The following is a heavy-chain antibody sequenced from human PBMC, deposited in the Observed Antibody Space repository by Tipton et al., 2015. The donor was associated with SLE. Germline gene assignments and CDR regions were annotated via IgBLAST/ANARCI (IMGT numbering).Heavy chain of an antibody. D-gene: IGHD6-19*01. J-gene: IGHJ4*02. CDR1: GDSINTHY. CDR2: IHYTGVT. Sequence: TLSLTCTVSGDSINTHYWSWIRQSPGRGLEWIGYIHYTGVTDYNPSLRSRVTISADTSKNQFSLKLRSVTAADTAIYYCARGGYSSGWYGDYFVYCGQGTLVTVSS. V-gene: IGHV4-59*11. CDR3: ARGGYSSGWYGDYFVY.